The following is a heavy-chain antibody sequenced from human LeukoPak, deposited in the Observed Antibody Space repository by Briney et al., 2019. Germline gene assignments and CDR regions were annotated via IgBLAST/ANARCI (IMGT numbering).Heavy chain of an antibody. CDR2: IYYSGST. Sequence: SETLSLTCTVSGGSISSSSYYWGWIRQPPGKGLEWIGSIYYSGSTYYNPSLKSRVTISVDTSKNQFSLKLSSVTAADTAVYYCAGYRIGDYYYYYGMDVWGQGTTVTVSS. D-gene: IGHD1-26*01. CDR1: GGSISSSSYY. V-gene: IGHV4-39*01. CDR3: AGYRIGDYYYYYGMDV. J-gene: IGHJ6*02.